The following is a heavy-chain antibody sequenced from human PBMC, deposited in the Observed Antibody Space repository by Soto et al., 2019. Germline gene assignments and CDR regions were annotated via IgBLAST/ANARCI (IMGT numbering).Heavy chain of an antibody. V-gene: IGHV2-70*11. CDR1: GFSLSTSGMC. D-gene: IGHD3-16*01. J-gene: IGHJ3*02. CDR3: AREIAVQLRPLAI. Sequence: SGPTLVNPTQTLTLTCTCSGFSLSTSGMCVSWIRQPPGKALEWLARIDWDDDKYYSTSLKTRLTISKDTSKNQVVLTMTNMDPVDTATYYCAREIAVQLRPLAIWGQGTMVTVSS. CDR2: IDWDDDK.